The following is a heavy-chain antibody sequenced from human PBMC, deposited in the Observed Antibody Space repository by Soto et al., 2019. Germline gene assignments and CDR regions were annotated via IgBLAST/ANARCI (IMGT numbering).Heavy chain of an antibody. CDR1: GYTFTNYD. D-gene: IGHD4-17*01. J-gene: IGHJ4*02. CDR2: MNPKSGNT. CDR3: VRVYGEIDY. Sequence: QVQLVQSGAEVKKPGASVKVSCKASGYTFTNYDINWVRQATGQGLEWMGWMNPKSGNTGYAQQFQGRVTMTRSTCMTTAYMELRSLRAQDTAVYYRVRVYGEIDYWGQGTLVTVSS. V-gene: IGHV1-8*01.